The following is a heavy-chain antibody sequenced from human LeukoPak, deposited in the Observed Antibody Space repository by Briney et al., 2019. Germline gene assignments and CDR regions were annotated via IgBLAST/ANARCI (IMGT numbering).Heavy chain of an antibody. Sequence: SETLSLTCTVSGGSISSSSYYWSWIRQPPGKGLEWIGEINHSGSTNYNPSLKSRVTISVDTSKNQFSLKLSSVTAADTAVYYCARVRRYCSGGSCPVYNWFDPWGQGTLVTVSS. CDR3: ARVRRYCSGGSCPVYNWFDP. V-gene: IGHV4-39*07. CDR1: GGSISSSSYY. CDR2: INHSGST. J-gene: IGHJ5*02. D-gene: IGHD2-15*01.